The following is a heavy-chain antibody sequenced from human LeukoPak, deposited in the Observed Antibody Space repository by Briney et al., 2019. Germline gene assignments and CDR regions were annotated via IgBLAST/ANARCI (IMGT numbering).Heavy chain of an antibody. Sequence: SETLSLTCAVYGGSFSGYYWSWIRQPPGKGLEWIGEINHSGSTNYNPSLKSRVTISVDTSKNQFSLKLSSVTAADTAVYYCARGFHRRGTNPQFDPWGQGTLVTVSS. J-gene: IGHJ5*02. CDR3: ARGFHRRGTNPQFDP. V-gene: IGHV4-34*01. D-gene: IGHD1-1*01. CDR2: INHSGST. CDR1: GGSFSGYY.